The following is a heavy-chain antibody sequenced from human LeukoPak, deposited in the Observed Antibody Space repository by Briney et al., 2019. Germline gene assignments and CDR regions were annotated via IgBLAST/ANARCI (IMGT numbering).Heavy chain of an antibody. CDR1: GFTFSSYE. CDR3: ASVLDH. V-gene: IGHV3-30*04. J-gene: IGHJ4*02. Sequence: GGSLRLSCAASGFTFSSYEMNWVRQAPGKGLEWVAVIAYDGSDKYYADSVRGRFTISRDNSKNTMYLQMNNLKTEDTAVYYCASVLDHWGQGILVTVSS. CDR2: IAYDGSDK.